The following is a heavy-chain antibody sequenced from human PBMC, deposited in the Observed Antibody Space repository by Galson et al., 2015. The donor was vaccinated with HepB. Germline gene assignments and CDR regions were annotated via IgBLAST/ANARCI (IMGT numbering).Heavy chain of an antibody. D-gene: IGHD4-23*01. V-gene: IGHV1-46*01. CDR1: GYTFTSYY. CDR2: INPSGGST. CDR3: ARDEGVFYGGNTGLVRWFDP. J-gene: IGHJ5*02. Sequence: SVKVSCKASGYTFTSYYMHWVRQAPGQGLEWMGIINPSGGSTSYAQKFQGRVTMTRDTSTSTVYMELSSLRSEDTAVYYCARDEGVFYGGNTGLVRWFDPWGQATLVTVSS.